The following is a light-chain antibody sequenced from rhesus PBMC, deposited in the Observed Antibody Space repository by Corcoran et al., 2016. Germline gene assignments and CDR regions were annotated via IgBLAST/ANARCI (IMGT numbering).Light chain of an antibody. CDR3: QHYYGLPYS. CDR2: EAS. CDR1: QGITND. Sequence: DIQMTQSPSSLSASVGDRVTITCRASQGITNDLAWYQQKPGETPKLLIYEASSLQRGIPSRFSGSGSGTDFSITISSLQSEDSAIYYCQHYYGLPYSFGQGTKVEIK. V-gene: IGKV1-25*01. J-gene: IGKJ2*01.